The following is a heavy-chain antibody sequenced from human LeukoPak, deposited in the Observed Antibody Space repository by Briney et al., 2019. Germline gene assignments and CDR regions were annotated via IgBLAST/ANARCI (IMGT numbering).Heavy chain of an antibody. Sequence: SETLSLTCTVSGGSISNYYWSWIRQPPGKGLEWIGYIYYSGNTNYNPSLKSRVTISLNTSKNQFSLKVTSVTAADTAVYFCAREDYGGNALLWGQGTLVTVFS. CDR1: GGSISNYY. J-gene: IGHJ4*02. CDR3: AREDYGGNALL. CDR2: IYYSGNT. V-gene: IGHV4-59*01. D-gene: IGHD4-23*01.